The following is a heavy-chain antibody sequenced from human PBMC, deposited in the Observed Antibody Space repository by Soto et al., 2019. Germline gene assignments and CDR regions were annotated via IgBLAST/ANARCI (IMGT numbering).Heavy chain of an antibody. CDR3: ARVARDSSGWNLVDY. J-gene: IGHJ4*02. V-gene: IGHV1-18*01. D-gene: IGHD6-19*01. CDR2: ISAYNGNT. CDR1: GYTLTSYG. Sequence: ASVKVSCKASGYTLTSYGISWVRQAPGEGLEWMGWISAYNGNTNYAQKLQGRVTMTTDTSTSTAYTELRSLRSDDTAVYYCARVARDSSGWNLVDYWGQGTLVTVSS.